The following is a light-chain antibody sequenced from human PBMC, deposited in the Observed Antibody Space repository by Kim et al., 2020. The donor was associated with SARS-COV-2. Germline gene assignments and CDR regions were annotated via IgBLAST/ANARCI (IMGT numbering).Light chain of an antibody. Sequence: YASVGDRVTITCRASQSITRYLNWYQQKPGEAPKLLIYTASSLQSGVPPRFSGSGSGTDFTLTISSLQVEDFATYYCQQSRSTPYTFGQGTKLEI. CDR2: TAS. CDR1: QSITRY. V-gene: IGKV1-39*01. J-gene: IGKJ2*01. CDR3: QQSRSTPYT.